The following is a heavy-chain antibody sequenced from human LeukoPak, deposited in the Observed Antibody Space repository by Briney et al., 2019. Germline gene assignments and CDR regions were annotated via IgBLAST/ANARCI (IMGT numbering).Heavy chain of an antibody. J-gene: IGHJ5*02. CDR1: GFTFSSYS. D-gene: IGHD3-22*01. CDR2: ISSSSSYI. V-gene: IGHV3-21*01. Sequence: GGSLRLSCAASGFTFSSYSMNWVRQAPGKGLEWVSSISSSSSYIYYADSVKGRFTISRDNAKNSLYLQMNSLRAEDTAVYYCARELYYSDSSGYHNWFDPWGQGTLVTVSS. CDR3: ARELYYSDSSGYHNWFDP.